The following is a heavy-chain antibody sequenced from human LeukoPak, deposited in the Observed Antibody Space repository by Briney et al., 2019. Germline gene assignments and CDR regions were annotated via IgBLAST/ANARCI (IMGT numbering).Heavy chain of an antibody. D-gene: IGHD3-22*01. CDR2: ISYDGSNK. V-gene: IGHV3-30*18. CDR1: GFTLSTYG. J-gene: IGHJ3*01. CDR3: VKEAFRRADSILGTVVVVNAFDL. Sequence: PGRSLRLSCAASGFTLSTYGMHWVRQAPGKGLEWVAVISYDGSNKYYADSVKGRFTISRDNSKNTLYLQMISLRAEDTAVYYCVKEAFRRADSILGTVVVVNAFDLWGQGTKVTVSS.